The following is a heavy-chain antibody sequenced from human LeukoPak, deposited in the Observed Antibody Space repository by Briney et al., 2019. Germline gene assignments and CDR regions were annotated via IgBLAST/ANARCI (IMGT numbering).Heavy chain of an antibody. CDR2: IYPVSGSS. V-gene: IGHV4-61*02. D-gene: IGHD3-10*01. Sequence: SETLSLTCSVSGDSISSGYFDWNWIRQPAGKGLEWIGRIYPVSGSSSYNPSLQSRVTILEDRSRNQFSLRLTAVTASDTALYYCARETAVHGGIEFWGQGIQVIVSS. CDR3: ARETAVHGGIEF. J-gene: IGHJ4*02. CDR1: GDSISSGYFD.